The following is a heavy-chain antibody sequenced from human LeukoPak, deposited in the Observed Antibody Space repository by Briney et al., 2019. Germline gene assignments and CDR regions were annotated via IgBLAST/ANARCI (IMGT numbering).Heavy chain of an antibody. CDR2: IYVGDSDT. J-gene: IGHJ3*02. Sequence: GESLKISCKDSGYSFTNYWIGWVRQMPGKNLEWMGIIYVGDSDTRYSPSFQGQVTISADKSINTAYLQWSSLKASDTAMYYCARPRIAAAGYAFDIRGQGTMVTVSS. D-gene: IGHD6-13*01. V-gene: IGHV5-51*01. CDR3: ARPRIAAAGYAFDI. CDR1: GYSFTNYW.